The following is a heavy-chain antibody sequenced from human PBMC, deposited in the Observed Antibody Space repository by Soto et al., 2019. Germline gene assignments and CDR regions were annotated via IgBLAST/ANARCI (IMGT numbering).Heavy chain of an antibody. D-gene: IGHD3-22*01. V-gene: IGHV4-31*03. CDR3: ARPPHYYDSSGYYTPVRRYYGMDV. CDR2: IYYSGST. J-gene: IGHJ6*02. CDR1: GGSISSGGYY. Sequence: SETLSLTCTVSGGSISSGGYYWSWIRQHPGKGLEWIGYIYYSGSTYYNPSLKSRVTISVDTSKNRFSLKLSSVTAADTAVYYCARPPHYYDSSGYYTPVRRYYGMDVWGQGTTVTVSS.